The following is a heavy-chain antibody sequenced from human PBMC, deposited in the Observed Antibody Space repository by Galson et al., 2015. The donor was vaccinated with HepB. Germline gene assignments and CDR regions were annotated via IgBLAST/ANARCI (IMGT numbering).Heavy chain of an antibody. Sequence: CAISGDSVSSYSAGWNWIRQSPSRGLEWLGRTYYRSKWYIDYAVSVNGRISITPDTSRNQFSLQLSSVTPEDTAIYYCAGGGLVRGAVGWIDPWGPGILVTFSS. D-gene: IGHD2-15*01. CDR1: GDSVSSYSAG. V-gene: IGHV6-1*01. CDR3: AGGGLVRGAVGWIDP. CDR2: TYYRSKWYI. J-gene: IGHJ5*02.